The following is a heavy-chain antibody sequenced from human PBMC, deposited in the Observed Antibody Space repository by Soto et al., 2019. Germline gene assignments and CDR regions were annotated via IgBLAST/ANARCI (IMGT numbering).Heavy chain of an antibody. J-gene: IGHJ6*02. Sequence: LRLSCAASGFTFSAHAMSWVRQAPGKGLQWVSAISGGGGDTYYADSVKGRFTISRDNSKNTLYLLMHSLRAEDTAVYYCAKGGTSSGPYYYGLDVWGQGTTVTVSS. V-gene: IGHV3-23*01. CDR1: GFTFSAHA. D-gene: IGHD6-19*01. CDR3: AKGGTSSGPYYYGLDV. CDR2: ISGGGGDT.